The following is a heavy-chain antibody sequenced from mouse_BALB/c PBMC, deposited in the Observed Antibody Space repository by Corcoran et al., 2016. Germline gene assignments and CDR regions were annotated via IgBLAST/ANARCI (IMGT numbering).Heavy chain of an antibody. CDR1: GFNIKDTY. J-gene: IGHJ2*01. Sequence: EVQLQQSGAELVKPGASVKLSCTASGFNIKDTYMHWVKQRPEQGLEWIGRIDPANGNTKFDPKFQGKATMTEDTSSNTVYLHLSSLTSEATAVYYCGRSREGNYVVYWGQGTTLTVSS. CDR2: IDPANGNT. CDR3: GRSREGNYVVY. D-gene: IGHD2-1*01. V-gene: IGHV14-3*02.